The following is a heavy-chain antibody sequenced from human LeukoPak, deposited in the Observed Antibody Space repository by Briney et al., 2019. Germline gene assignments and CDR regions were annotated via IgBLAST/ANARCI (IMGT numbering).Heavy chain of an antibody. CDR2: ISWQSNTR. V-gene: IGHV3-9*01. Sequence: GGSLRLSCAASGFFFDDYGMHWVRQVPGKGLEWVSGISWQSNTRKYADSVRGRFTISRDNAKNSLYLQMNSLKFEDTALYYCVKDRDFWSGLDVWGQGTMVTVS. CDR3: VKDRDFWSGLDV. D-gene: IGHD3-3*01. J-gene: IGHJ6*02. CDR1: GFFFDDYG.